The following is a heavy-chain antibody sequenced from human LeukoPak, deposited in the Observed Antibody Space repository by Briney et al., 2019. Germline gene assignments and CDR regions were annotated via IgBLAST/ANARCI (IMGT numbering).Heavy chain of an antibody. D-gene: IGHD2-8*01. J-gene: IGHJ2*01. V-gene: IGHV4-34*01. Sequence: SETLSLTCAVYGGAFSGYYWSWIRQPPGKGLEWDWENKHRGSTNYNPSLKSRVTISVDTPKNQFSLKLRSVTAADTAVYYCARLPLRPKDIVLMVYNWYFDLWGRGTLVTVSS. CDR3: ARLPLRPKDIVLMVYNWYFDL. CDR1: GGAFSGYY. CDR2: NKHRGST.